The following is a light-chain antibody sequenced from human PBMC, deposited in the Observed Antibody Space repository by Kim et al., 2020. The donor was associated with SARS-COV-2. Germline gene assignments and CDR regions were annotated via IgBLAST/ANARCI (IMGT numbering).Light chain of an antibody. J-gene: IGLJ1*01. V-gene: IGLV2-14*03. Sequence: QSALTQPASVSASPGQSITISCTGASNDFDHYDSVSWFQQHAGNAPKPIIYDVEKRPSGVSNRFSGSKSGNTASLTISGLQAEDEADYYCCSYTGNSTSYVFGTGTKVTVL. CDR2: DVE. CDR1: SNDFDHYDS. CDR3: CSYTGNSTSYV.